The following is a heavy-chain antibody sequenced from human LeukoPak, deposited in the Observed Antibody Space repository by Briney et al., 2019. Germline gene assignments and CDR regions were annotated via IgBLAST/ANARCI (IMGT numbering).Heavy chain of an antibody. J-gene: IGHJ4*02. CDR2: ISWNSGNI. D-gene: IGHD2-2*01. V-gene: IGHV3-9*01. Sequence: GGSLRLSCAASGFTFDDYAMHWVRQAPGKGLEWVSGISWNSGNIGYADSVKGRFTISRDNAKNSLYLQMNSLRAEDTAVYYCARDQPIVVVPAAVDYWGQGTLVTVSS. CDR3: ARDQPIVVVPAAVDY. CDR1: GFTFDDYA.